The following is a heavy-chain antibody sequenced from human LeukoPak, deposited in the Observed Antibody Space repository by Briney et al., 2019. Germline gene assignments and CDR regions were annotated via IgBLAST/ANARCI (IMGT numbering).Heavy chain of an antibody. D-gene: IGHD1-26*01. Sequence: GGSLRLSCAASGFTFSSYEMNWVRQAPGKGLEWVSYISSSGSTIYYADSEKGRFTISRDNAKNSLYLQMNSLRAEDTAVYYCARDHPSSGEFDYWGQGTLVTVSS. CDR3: ARDHPSSGEFDY. CDR1: GFTFSSYE. CDR2: ISSSGSTI. J-gene: IGHJ4*02. V-gene: IGHV3-48*03.